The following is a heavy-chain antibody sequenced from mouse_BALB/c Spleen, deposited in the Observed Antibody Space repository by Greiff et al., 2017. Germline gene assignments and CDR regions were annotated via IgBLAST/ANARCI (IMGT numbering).Heavy chain of an antibody. CDR1: GYTFTSYW. J-gene: IGHJ3*01. CDR2: INPSTGYT. Sequence: VQLQQSGAELAKPGASVKMSCKASGYTFTSYWMHWVKQRPGQGLEWIGYINPSTGYTEYNQKFKDKATLTADKSSSTAYMQLSSLTSEDSAVYYCARSKVIKGAWFAYWGQGTLVTVSA. CDR3: ARSKVIKGAWFAY. D-gene: IGHD2-4*01. V-gene: IGHV1-7*01.